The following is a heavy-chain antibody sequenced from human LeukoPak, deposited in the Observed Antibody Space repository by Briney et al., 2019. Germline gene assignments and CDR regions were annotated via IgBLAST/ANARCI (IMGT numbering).Heavy chain of an antibody. CDR2: IYTSGST. CDR3: ARDLLGYYDSSGHLLDMDV. J-gene: IGHJ6*03. D-gene: IGHD3-22*01. CDR1: GGSISSGSYY. V-gene: IGHV4-61*02. Sequence: SQTLSLTCTVSGGSISSGSYYWSWIRQPAGKGLEWIGRIYTSGSTNYNPSLKSRVTISVDTSKNQFSLKLSSVTAADTAVYYCARDLLGYYDSSGHLLDMDVWGKGTTVTVSS.